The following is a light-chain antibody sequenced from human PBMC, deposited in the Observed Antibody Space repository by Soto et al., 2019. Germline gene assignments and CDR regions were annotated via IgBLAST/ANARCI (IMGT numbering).Light chain of an antibody. J-gene: IGKJ1*01. CDR3: QQYNSYST. CDR1: QSISSW. V-gene: IGKV1-5*03. CDR2: KAS. Sequence: IWMTQSPSLLSASTGDRVTITCRASQSISSWLAWYQQKPGKAPKLLIYKASSLESGVPSRFSGSGSGTEFTLTISSLQPDDFATYYCQQYNSYSTFGQGTKV.